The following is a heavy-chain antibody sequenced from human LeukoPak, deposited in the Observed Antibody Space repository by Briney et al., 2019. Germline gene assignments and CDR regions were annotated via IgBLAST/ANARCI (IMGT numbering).Heavy chain of an antibody. CDR1: GFTFSDYY. Sequence: GGSLRLSCAASGFTFSDYYMSWIRQAPGKGLEWVSYISSSSSYTNYADSVKGRFTISRDNSKNTLYLQMNSLRAEDTAVYYCARVYYGSGSTNYYYDGMDVWGQGTTVTVSS. D-gene: IGHD3-10*01. J-gene: IGHJ6*02. V-gene: IGHV3-11*06. CDR3: ARVYYGSGSTNYYYDGMDV. CDR2: ISSSSSYT.